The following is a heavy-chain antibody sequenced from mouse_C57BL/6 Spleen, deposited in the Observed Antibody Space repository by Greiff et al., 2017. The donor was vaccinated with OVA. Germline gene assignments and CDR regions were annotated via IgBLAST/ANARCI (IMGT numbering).Heavy chain of an antibody. CDR3: ARDVYGSTFAY. J-gene: IGHJ3*01. CDR1: GFTFSSYA. V-gene: IGHV5-4*01. CDR2: ISDGGSYT. Sequence: EVHLVESGGGLVKPGGSLKLSCAASGFTFSSYAMSWVRQTPEKRLEWVATISDGGSYTYYPDNVKGRFTISRDNAKNNLYLQMSHLKSEDTAMYYCARDVYGSTFAYWGQGTLVTVSA. D-gene: IGHD1-1*01.